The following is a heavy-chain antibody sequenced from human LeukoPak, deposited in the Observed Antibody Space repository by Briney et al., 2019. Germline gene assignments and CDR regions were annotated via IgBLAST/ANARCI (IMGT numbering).Heavy chain of an antibody. CDR2: IYPGDSDT. D-gene: IGHD3-3*01. V-gene: IGHV5-51*01. Sequence: PGESLRISCKSSGYTFSSYWIGWVRQMPGKGLEWMGIIYPGDSDTRYSPSLQGQVTISVDTSIGTAYLQWSSLKASDTAIYYCARQNDFRLDYWGQGTLVTVSS. CDR3: ARQNDFRLDY. CDR1: GYTFSSYW. J-gene: IGHJ4*02.